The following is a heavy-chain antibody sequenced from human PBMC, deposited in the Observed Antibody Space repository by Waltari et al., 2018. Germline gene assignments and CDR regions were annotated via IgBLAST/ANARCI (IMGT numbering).Heavy chain of an antibody. CDR2: IKAKPHGGTS. CDR3: GDVTAFDY. V-gene: IGHV3-15*01. D-gene: IGHD2-21*02. CDR1: GFTFSTAW. J-gene: IGHJ4*02. Sequence: EVQLVESGGGLVKPGGSLRLSCVGSGFTFSTAWVHWVRQAPGKGREWVGRIKAKPHGGTSVYAAPVKGRFTISRDDSRNTVYLQMNSLRTEDTAVYYCGDVTAFDYWGQGTLVTVSS.